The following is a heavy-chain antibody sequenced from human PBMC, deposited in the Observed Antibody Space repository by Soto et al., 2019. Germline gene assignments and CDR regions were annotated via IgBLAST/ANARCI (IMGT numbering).Heavy chain of an antibody. CDR3: AKDGRRVGPTLNWLDS. J-gene: IGHJ5*01. CDR1: GLSLSGYA. V-gene: IGHV3-23*01. D-gene: IGHD1-26*01. Sequence: EVQLMESGGGLEQHGESLRLSCVVSGLSLSGYALSWVRQAPGKGLEWVSAVSGSGGTTYYADSVKGRFTISRDNSKNTLYLQMNGLRVEDTAKYFCAKDGRRVGPTLNWLDSWGQGTQDTVTS. CDR2: VSGSGGTT.